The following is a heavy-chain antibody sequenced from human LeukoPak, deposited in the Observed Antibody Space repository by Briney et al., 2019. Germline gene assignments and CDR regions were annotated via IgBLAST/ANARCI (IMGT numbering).Heavy chain of an antibody. D-gene: IGHD3-10*01. CDR2: IYYSGST. CDR1: GGSIHSYY. J-gene: IGHJ6*03. Sequence: TSETLSLTCTVSGGSIHSYYWSWIRQPPGKGLEWIGYIYYSGSTNYNPSLKSRVTISVDTSKNQFSLKLSSVTAADTAVYYCATEGTDQYYYYYMDVWGKGTTVTVSS. CDR3: ATEGTDQYYYYYMDV. V-gene: IGHV4-59*01.